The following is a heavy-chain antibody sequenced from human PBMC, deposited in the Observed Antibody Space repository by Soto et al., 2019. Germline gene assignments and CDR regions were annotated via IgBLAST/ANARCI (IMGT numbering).Heavy chain of an antibody. Sequence: QGQLVQSGAGVRKPGSPGRASCKASGGTFSSNAISWVQQAPGQGLGWMGGIIPIFGTANYAQKFQGRVTITADESTSTAYMELSSLRSEDTAVYYCARDKGDYAVLYFDYWGQGTLVTVSS. V-gene: IGHV1-69*01. CDR1: GGTFSSNA. CDR2: IIPIFGTA. CDR3: ARDKGDYAVLYFDY. D-gene: IGHD4-17*01. J-gene: IGHJ4*02.